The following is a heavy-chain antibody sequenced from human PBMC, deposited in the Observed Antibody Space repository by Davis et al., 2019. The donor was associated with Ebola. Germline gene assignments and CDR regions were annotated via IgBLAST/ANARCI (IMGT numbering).Heavy chain of an antibody. CDR3: ARVIAARLVRGPSDY. CDR2: ISAYNGNT. CDR1: GYTLTSYG. J-gene: IGHJ4*02. D-gene: IGHD6-6*01. V-gene: IGHV1-18*04. Sequence: AASVTVSCKASGYTLTSYGISWVRQAPGQGLAWMGWISAYNGNTNYAQQLQGRVTMTTDTSTSTAYMELRSLRSDDTAVYYCARVIAARLVRGPSDYWGQGTLVTVSS.